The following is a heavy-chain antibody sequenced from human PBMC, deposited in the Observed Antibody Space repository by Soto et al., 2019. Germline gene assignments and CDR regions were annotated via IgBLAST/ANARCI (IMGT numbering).Heavy chain of an antibody. V-gene: IGHV1-8*01. Sequence: EASVKVSCKASGYTFTSYDINCVRQATGQGLEWMGWMNPNSGNTGYAQKFQGRVTMTRNTSISTAYMELSSLRSEDTAVYYCASSYGDYSVDAFDIWGQGTMVTVSS. CDR1: GYTFTSYD. J-gene: IGHJ3*02. CDR3: ASSYGDYSVDAFDI. D-gene: IGHD4-17*01. CDR2: MNPNSGNT.